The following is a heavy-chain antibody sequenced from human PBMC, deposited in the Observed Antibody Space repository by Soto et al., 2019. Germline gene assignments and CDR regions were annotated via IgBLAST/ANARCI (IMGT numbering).Heavy chain of an antibody. V-gene: IGHV4-39*01. J-gene: IGHJ4*02. CDR3: ARRGFWSGYTDGYFDY. CDR2: IYYSGST. D-gene: IGHD3-3*01. Sequence: KSSETLSLTCTVSGGSISSSSYYWGWIRQPPGKGLEWIGSIYYSGSTYYNPSLKSRVTISVDTSKNQFSLKLSSVTAADTAVYNCARRGFWSGYTDGYFDYWGQGTLVTVSS. CDR1: GGSISSSSYY.